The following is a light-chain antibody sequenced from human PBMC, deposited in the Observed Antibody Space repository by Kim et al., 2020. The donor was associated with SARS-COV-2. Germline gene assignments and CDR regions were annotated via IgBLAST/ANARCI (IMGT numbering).Light chain of an antibody. V-gene: IGKV1-39*01. CDR3: QQSYSTPSIT. CDR1: QSISSY. Sequence: SVGDRVTITCRASQSISSYLNWYQQKPGKAPKLLIYAASRLQSGVPSRFSGSGSGTDFTLTISSLQPEDFATYYCQQSYSTPSITFGQGTRLEIK. J-gene: IGKJ5*01. CDR2: AAS.